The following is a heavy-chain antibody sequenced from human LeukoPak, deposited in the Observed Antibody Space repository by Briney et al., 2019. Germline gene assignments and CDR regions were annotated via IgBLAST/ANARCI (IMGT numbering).Heavy chain of an antibody. V-gene: IGHV1-18*01. CDR2: ISAYNGNT. CDR1: GYTFTSYG. D-gene: IGHD2-2*01. J-gene: IGHJ5*02. CDR3: ARDPADIVVVPAAIQSRCDP. Sequence: GASVKVSCKASGYTFTSYGISWVRQAPGQGLEWMGWISAYNGNTNYAQKLQGRVTMTTDTSTSTAYMELRSLRSDDTAVYYCARDPADIVVVPAAIQSRCDPWGQGTLVTVSS.